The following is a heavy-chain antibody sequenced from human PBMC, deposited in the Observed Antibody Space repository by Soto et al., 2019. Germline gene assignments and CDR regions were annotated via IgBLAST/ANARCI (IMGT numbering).Heavy chain of an antibody. CDR3: ARVRYSDNWHGLIDF. D-gene: IGHD4-4*01. Sequence: PSETLSLTSSFSGGTMHGSTSNFYWSWMRESPGKGLEWIGSIYYSGATNYNPSLESRLTISVDTSKNQFSLHLSSVTAEDTAVYFCARVRYSDNWHGLIDFWGLGTLVTVSS. CDR2: IYYSGAT. J-gene: IGHJ4*02. CDR1: GGTMHGSTSNFY. V-gene: IGHV4-61*05.